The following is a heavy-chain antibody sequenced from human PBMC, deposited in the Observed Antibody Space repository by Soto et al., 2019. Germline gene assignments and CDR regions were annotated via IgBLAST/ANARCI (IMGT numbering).Heavy chain of an antibody. CDR1: GFTFSDHY. CDR2: SRNRVNSHTT. D-gene: IGHD1-26*01. V-gene: IGHV3-72*01. J-gene: IGHJ6*01. Sequence: EVQLVESGGGLVQPGGSLRLSCAASGFTFSDHYMEWVRQAPGKGLEWVARSRNRVNSHTTEYAASVKGRFTISRDESTSSLYLQMNSLKIEDTAVYYCTRGLLGGAPSYTFHGMDVWGQGTTVTVSS. CDR3: TRGLLGGAPSYTFHGMDV.